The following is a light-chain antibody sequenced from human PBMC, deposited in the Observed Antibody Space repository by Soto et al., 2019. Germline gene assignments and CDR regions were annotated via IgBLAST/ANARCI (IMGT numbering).Light chain of an antibody. J-gene: IGKJ1*01. V-gene: IGKV1-12*01. CDR3: IQVYSFPRT. CDR1: QGIGVR. Sequence: IQMTQSPSSLSASIGDRVTITCRASQGIGVRLAWFQQKPGKAPQYLIQSAYTLASGVQSRFSGSGSGTDFILTINTLQPEDVATYYCIQVYSFPRTFGQGTKVDIK. CDR2: SAY.